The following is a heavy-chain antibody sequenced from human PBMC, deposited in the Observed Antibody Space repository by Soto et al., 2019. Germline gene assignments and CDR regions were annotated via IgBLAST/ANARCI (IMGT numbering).Heavy chain of an antibody. CDR1: GLSFRSYR. J-gene: IGHJ4*02. V-gene: IGHV3-21*02. CDR2: ISTTSSFI. D-gene: IGHD4-17*01. Sequence: EVQLVESGGGLVKPGASLRLSCAASGLSFRSYRMNWVRQAPGKGLECVSSISTTSSFIYSADSVKGRFTISRDNAKNSLYPQMNSLSAEDTAVYYCAREGSRYVDSVSTCFDYWGQGTLVTVSS. CDR3: AREGSRYVDSVSTCFDY.